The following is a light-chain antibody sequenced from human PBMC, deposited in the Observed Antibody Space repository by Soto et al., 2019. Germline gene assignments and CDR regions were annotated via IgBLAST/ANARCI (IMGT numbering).Light chain of an antibody. CDR3: SSYTGSSTLGV. V-gene: IGLV2-14*01. Sequence: QSALTQPASVSGSPGQSITISCTGTSSDVGGYNYVSWYQQHPGKAPKLMIYDVSNRPSGVSNRLSGSKSGNTASLTISGLQAEDEADDYCSSYTGSSTLGVFGGGTKLTVL. CDR1: SSDVGGYNY. CDR2: DVS. J-gene: IGLJ3*02.